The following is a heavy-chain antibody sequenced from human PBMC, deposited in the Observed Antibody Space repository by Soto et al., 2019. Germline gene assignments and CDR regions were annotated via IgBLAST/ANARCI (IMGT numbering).Heavy chain of an antibody. D-gene: IGHD3-16*01. CDR2: ISYDGSNK. Sequence: QVQLVESGGGVVQPGRSLRLSCAASGFTFSSYAMHWVRQAPGKGLEWVAVISYDGSNKYYADSVKGRFTISRDNSKNTLHLQMNSLRAEDTAVYYCARDPHTYAYYYGMDVWGQGTTVTVSS. CDR3: ARDPHTYAYYYGMDV. J-gene: IGHJ6*02. CDR1: GFTFSSYA. V-gene: IGHV3-30-3*01.